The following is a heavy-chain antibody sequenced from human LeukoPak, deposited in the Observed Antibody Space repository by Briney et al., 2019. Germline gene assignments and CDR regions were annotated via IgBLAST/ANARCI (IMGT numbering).Heavy chain of an antibody. CDR1: GYTFTNHS. J-gene: IGHJ4*02. CDR3: ARDQFEFGGVIGAFDY. Sequence: ASVKVSCKASGYTFTNHSINWVRQAPGQGLEYMGWINTYTGNPTYAQAFTGRIVFSLDTSVSTAYLQIRSLKAEDTAVYFCARDQFEFGGVIGAFDYWGQGTLVTVSS. V-gene: IGHV7-4-1*02. D-gene: IGHD3-16*02. CDR2: INTYTGNP.